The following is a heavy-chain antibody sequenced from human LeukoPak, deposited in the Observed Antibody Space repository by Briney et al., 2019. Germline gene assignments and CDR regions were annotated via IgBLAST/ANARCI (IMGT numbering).Heavy chain of an antibody. Sequence: QPGGSLGLSCAASGFTFSNYALIWVRQGPVKGLEWVSAIRGSGLTTFYADSVKGRFTISRDNSKNTLYLQMNSLRAEDTAVYYCARDPNGDYIGAFDFWGQGTKVTVSS. CDR1: GFTFSNYA. J-gene: IGHJ3*01. D-gene: IGHD4-17*01. CDR2: IRGSGLTT. CDR3: ARDPNGDYIGAFDF. V-gene: IGHV3-23*01.